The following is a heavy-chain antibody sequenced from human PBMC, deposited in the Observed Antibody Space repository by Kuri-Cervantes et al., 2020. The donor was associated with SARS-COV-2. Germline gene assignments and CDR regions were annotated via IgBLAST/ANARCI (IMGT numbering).Heavy chain of an antibody. CDR2: ISGSGGST. V-gene: IGHV3-23*01. CDR3: ARYYYDSSGYLFRPTYYFDY. Sequence: GESLKISCAASGFTFSSYAMSWVRQAPGKGLEWVSAISGSGGSTYYADSVKGRFTISRDNSKNSLYLQMNSLRAEDTAVYYCARYYYDSSGYLFRPTYYFDYWGQGTLVTVSS. D-gene: IGHD3-22*01. CDR1: GFTFSSYA. J-gene: IGHJ4*02.